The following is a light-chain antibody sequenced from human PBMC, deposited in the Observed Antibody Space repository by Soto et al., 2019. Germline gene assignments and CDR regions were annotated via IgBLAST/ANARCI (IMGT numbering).Light chain of an antibody. V-gene: IGLV1-47*01. CDR2: RNN. J-gene: IGLJ3*02. Sequence: QSVLTQSPSVSAAPGQKVTISCSGSSSNIGNNYVSWYQHVPGTAPRLLIQRNNERPSGVPDRFSGSKSGTSVSLAISGLRSDDEATYYCAAWDDTLDAQVFGGGTKLTVL. CDR1: SSNIGNNY. CDR3: AAWDDTLDAQV.